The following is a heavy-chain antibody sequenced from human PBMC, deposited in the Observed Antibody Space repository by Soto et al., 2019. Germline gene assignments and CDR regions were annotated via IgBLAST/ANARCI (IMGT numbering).Heavy chain of an antibody. V-gene: IGHV4-59*01. J-gene: IGHJ5*02. CDR1: GGSISSYY. Sequence: SETLSLTCTVSGGSISSYYWSWIRQPPGKGLEWIGYIYYSGSTNYNPSLKSRVTISVDTSKNQFSLKLSSVTAADTAVYYCARAPSFWSVNGWFDPWGQGTLVTVS. CDR3: ARAPSFWSVNGWFDP. D-gene: IGHD3-3*01. CDR2: IYYSGST.